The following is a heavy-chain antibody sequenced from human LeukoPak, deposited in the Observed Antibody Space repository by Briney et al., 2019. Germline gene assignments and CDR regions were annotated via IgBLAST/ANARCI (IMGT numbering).Heavy chain of an antibody. CDR3: ARLTQQQLRWFDP. Sequence: PSETLSLTCAVYGGSFSGYYWSWIRQPPGKGLGWIGEINHSGSTNYNPSLKSRVTISVDTSKNQFSLKLSSVTAADTAVYYCARLTQQQLRWFDPWGQGTLVTVSS. CDR2: INHSGST. D-gene: IGHD6-13*01. V-gene: IGHV4-34*01. J-gene: IGHJ5*02. CDR1: GGSFSGYY.